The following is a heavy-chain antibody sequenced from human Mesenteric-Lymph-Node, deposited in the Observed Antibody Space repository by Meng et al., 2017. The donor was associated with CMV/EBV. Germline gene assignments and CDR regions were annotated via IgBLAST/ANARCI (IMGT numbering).Heavy chain of an antibody. Sequence: GSLRLSCTVSGGSISSSSYYWGWIRQPPGKGLEWIGSIYYSGSTFYNPSLKSRVTISVDTSKNQFSLKLSSVTAADTAVYYCARGPSYYDSSGYLDYWGQGTLVTVSS. D-gene: IGHD3-22*01. CDR3: ARGPSYYDSSGYLDY. CDR1: GGSISSSSYY. V-gene: IGHV4-39*07. CDR2: IYYSGST. J-gene: IGHJ4*02.